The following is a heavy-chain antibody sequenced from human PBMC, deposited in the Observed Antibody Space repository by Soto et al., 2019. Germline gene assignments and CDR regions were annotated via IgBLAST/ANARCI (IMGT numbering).Heavy chain of an antibody. Sequence: GGSLRLSCAASGFTFSSYGMHWVRQAPGKGLEWVAVIWYDGSNKYYADSVKGRFTISRDNSKNTLYLQMNSLRAEDTAVYYCARDKHDSSGVIHDAFDIWGQGTMVTVSS. V-gene: IGHV3-33*01. CDR2: IWYDGSNK. J-gene: IGHJ3*02. D-gene: IGHD3-22*01. CDR3: ARDKHDSSGVIHDAFDI. CDR1: GFTFSSYG.